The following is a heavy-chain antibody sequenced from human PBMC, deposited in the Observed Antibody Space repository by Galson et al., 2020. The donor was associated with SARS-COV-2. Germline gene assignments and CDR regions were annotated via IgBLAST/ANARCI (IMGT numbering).Heavy chain of an antibody. V-gene: IGHV1-46*01. CDR2: INPSGGST. J-gene: IGHJ4*02. CDR1: GYTFTSYY. D-gene: IGHD1-26*01. CDR3: ARELLRPWDY. Sequence: ASVKVSCKASGYTFTSYYMHWVRQAPGQGLEWMGIINPSGGSTSYAQKFQGRVTMTRDTSTSTVYMELNSLRAEDTAVYYCARELLRPWDYWGQGTLVTVSS.